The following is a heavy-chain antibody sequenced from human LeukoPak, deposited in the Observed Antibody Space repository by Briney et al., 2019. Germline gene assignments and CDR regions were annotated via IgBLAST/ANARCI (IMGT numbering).Heavy chain of an antibody. V-gene: IGHV1-18*01. Sequence: ASVKVSCKASGYTFTTYGISWVRQAPGQGLEWMGWISPYNGDTNYAQKLQGRVTMTTGTSTSTAYMELRSLRADDTAVYFCARGPSFSNSLYYYYYYMDVWAKGTAVTVSS. CDR1: GYTFTTYG. J-gene: IGHJ6*03. D-gene: IGHD4-11*01. CDR3: ARGPSFSNSLYYYYYYMDV. CDR2: ISPYNGDT.